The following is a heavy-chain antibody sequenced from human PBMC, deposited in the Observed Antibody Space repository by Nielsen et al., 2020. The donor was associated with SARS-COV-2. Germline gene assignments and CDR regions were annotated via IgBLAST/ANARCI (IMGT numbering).Heavy chain of an antibody. CDR2: ISYDGSNK. CDR3: ARGKGYCSSTSCPNWFDP. Sequence: GESLKISCAASGFTFSSYGMHWVRQAPGKGLEWVAVISYDGSNKYYADSVKGRFTISRDNSKNTLYLQMNSLRAEDTAVYYCARGKGYCSSTSCPNWFDPWGQGTTVTVSS. CDR1: GFTFSSYG. J-gene: IGHJ5*01. D-gene: IGHD2-2*01. V-gene: IGHV3-30*03.